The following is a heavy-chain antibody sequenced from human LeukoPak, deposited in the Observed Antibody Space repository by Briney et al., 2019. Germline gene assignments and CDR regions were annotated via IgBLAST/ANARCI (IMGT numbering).Heavy chain of an antibody. Sequence: GASVQVSCKASGYTFTSYAMHWVRQAAGQRLEWMGWINAGNGNTKYSQKFQGRVTITRDTSASTAYMELSSLRSEDTAVYYCARSLLPGRRGWQNCFDPWAQGTVDSVPS. V-gene: IGHV1-3*01. D-gene: IGHD2-15*01. CDR3: ARSLLPGRRGWQNCFDP. CDR1: GYTFTSYA. CDR2: INAGNGNT. J-gene: IGHJ5*02.